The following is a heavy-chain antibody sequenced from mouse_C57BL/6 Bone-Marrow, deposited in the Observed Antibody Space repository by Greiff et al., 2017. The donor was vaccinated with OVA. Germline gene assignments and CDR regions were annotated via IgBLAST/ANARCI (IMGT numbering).Heavy chain of an antibody. CDR1: GFSLTSYG. CDR2: IWSGGST. J-gene: IGHJ2*01. D-gene: IGHD2-4*01. CDR3: AKDDDYDEGGFDY. Sequence: VQLQESGPGLVQPSQSLSITCTVSGFSLTSYGVHWVRQSPGKGLEWLGVIWSGGSTDYNAAFMSRLSITKDNSKTQVFFKMNSLQADDTAIYYCAKDDDYDEGGFDYWGQGTTLTVSS. V-gene: IGHV2-5*01.